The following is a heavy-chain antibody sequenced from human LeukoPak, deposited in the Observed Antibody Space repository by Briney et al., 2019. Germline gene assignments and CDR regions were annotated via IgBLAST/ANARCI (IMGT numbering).Heavy chain of an antibody. J-gene: IGHJ4*02. CDR1: GYSFTSYW. CDR2: IDPSDSYT. CDR3: ARQGTMVRSFGY. Sequence: GESLKISCKGSGYSFTSYWISWVRQMPGKGLEWMGRIDPSDSYTNYSPSFQGHVTISADKSISTAYLQWSSLKASDTAMYYCARQGTMVRSFGYWGRGTLVTVSS. D-gene: IGHD3-10*01. V-gene: IGHV5-10-1*01.